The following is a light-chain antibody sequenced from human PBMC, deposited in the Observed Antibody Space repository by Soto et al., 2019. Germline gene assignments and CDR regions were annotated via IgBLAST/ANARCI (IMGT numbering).Light chain of an antibody. V-gene: IGKV3D-15*01. J-gene: IGKJ5*01. CDR2: GAS. CDR1: QSVSTN. Sequence: EIVMTQSPATLPLSPGERATLSRRASQSVSTNVAWYQQTPGQALRLLXXGASTRAAGIPVTFSGSGSATEFTRTSSSLESEDFALYYCQQYDNWPPAITFGQGTRLEIK. CDR3: QQYDNWPPAIT.